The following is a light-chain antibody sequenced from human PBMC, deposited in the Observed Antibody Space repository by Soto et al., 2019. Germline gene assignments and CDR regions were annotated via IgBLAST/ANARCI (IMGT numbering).Light chain of an antibody. CDR2: EAS. CDR1: QRVGSW. V-gene: IGKV1-5*03. CDR3: QQYNNYPWT. J-gene: IGKJ1*01. Sequence: DIQMTQSPSALSASVREKVTITCRASQRVGSWLAWYQQKPGKAPNLLIYEASSLQGGVPSRFSGSGSGTEFTLTISSLQPDDFATYYCQQYNNYPWTFGQGTK.